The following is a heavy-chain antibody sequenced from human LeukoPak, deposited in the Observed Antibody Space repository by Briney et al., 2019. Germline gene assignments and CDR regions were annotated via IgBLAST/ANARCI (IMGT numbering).Heavy chain of an antibody. D-gene: IGHD6-13*01. CDR2: IIPILGIA. J-gene: IGHJ4*02. CDR1: GGTFSSYA. CDR3: ASNGIAAAGPPDY. Sequence: ASVNVSCKASGGTFSSYAISWVRQAPGQGLEWMGRIIPILGIANYAQKFQGRVTITADKSTSTAYMELSSLRSEDTAVYYCASNGIAAAGPPDYWGQGTLVTVSS. V-gene: IGHV1-69*04.